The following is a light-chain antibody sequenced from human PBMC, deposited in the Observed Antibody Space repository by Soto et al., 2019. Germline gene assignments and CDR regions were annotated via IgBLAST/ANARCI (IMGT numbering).Light chain of an antibody. CDR1: QSVGRSS. CDR3: QQYGSSLRT. V-gene: IGKV3-20*01. Sequence: EIVLTQSPGTLSLSPGERATLSCRASQSVGRSSLAWYQQRPGQAPRLLIYGASSRATGIPDRFSGSGSGTDFTLTISRLEPEDFAVYYCQQYGSSLRTFGQGTKVDIK. CDR2: GAS. J-gene: IGKJ1*01.